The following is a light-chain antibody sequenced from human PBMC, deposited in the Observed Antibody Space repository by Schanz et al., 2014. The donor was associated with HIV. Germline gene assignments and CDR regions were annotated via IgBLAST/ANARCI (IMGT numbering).Light chain of an antibody. Sequence: SYELTQPPSVSVAPGETARITCGGGNLGSKSVHWYQQKPGQAPVVVISYDSDRPSGIPERFSGSNSGHTATLTISGVEVGDEADYYCQVWDRFLNVVFGGGTKLTVL. CDR2: YDS. CDR3: QVWDRFLNVV. J-gene: IGLJ2*01. CDR1: NLGSKS. V-gene: IGLV3-21*04.